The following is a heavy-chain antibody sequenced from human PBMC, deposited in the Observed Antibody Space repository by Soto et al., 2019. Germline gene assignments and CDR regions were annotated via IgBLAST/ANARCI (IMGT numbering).Heavy chain of an antibody. J-gene: IGHJ4*02. Sequence: SETLSLTCAVSGVSLSNPNWWAWVRQAPGKGLEWIGEIDHSGSTNYNPSLNSRVTISLDRSKNQFSLKLSSVAAADTAVYYCARGAYSEYDRGGFDLRGRRAPVTVSS. CDR2: IDHSGST. CDR3: ARGAYSEYDRGGFDL. D-gene: IGHD5-12*01. V-gene: IGHV4-4*02. CDR1: GVSLSNPNW.